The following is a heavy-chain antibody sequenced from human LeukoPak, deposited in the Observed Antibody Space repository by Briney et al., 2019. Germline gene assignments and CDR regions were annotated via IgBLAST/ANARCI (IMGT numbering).Heavy chain of an antibody. D-gene: IGHD3-22*01. CDR2: ISVRSNYI. J-gene: IGHJ4*02. V-gene: IGHV3-21*01. CDR1: GFTLSSYW. Sequence: SGGSLRLSCAASGFTLSSYWMHWVRHAPGKGLEWVSSISVRSNYIYYADSVRGRFSISRDDARDSLYLEMNSLRAEDSAVYYCVRLRRNSDRSGYYYYYDYWGQGTLVTVSS. CDR3: VRLRRNSDRSGYYYYYDY.